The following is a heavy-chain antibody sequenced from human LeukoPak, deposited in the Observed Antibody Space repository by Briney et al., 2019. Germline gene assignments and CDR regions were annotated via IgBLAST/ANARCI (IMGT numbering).Heavy chain of an antibody. CDR3: ARDPFWSGYYLDY. V-gene: IGHV1-69*05. Sequence: SVKVSCKASGGTFSSYAISWLRQAPGQGLEWMGRIIPIFGTANYAQKFQGRVTITTDESTSTAYMELSSLRSEDTAVYYCARDPFWSGYYLDYWGQGTLVTVSS. D-gene: IGHD3-3*01. J-gene: IGHJ4*02. CDR2: IIPIFGTA. CDR1: GGTFSSYA.